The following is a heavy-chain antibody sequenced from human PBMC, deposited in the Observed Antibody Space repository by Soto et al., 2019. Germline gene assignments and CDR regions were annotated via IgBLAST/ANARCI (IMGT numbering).Heavy chain of an antibody. CDR1: GVSISGSRYY. Sequence: SETLSLTCTVSGVSISGSRYYWGWIRQPPGRGLEWIGNIYYSGSTYYTPALKSRVTLSVDTSKNQFSLNLNSVTAADTAVYYFARGGIPPSGYGIAYAMDVWGQGTTVTVSS. J-gene: IGHJ6*02. D-gene: IGHD1-26*01. CDR2: IYYSGST. CDR3: ARGGIPPSGYGIAYAMDV. V-gene: IGHV4-39*01.